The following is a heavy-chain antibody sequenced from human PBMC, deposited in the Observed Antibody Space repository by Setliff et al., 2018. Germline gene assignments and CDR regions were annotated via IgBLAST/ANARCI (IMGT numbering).Heavy chain of an antibody. V-gene: IGHV3-7*01. CDR1: GFTFSSFW. Sequence: GESLKISCAASGFTFSSFWMAWVRQSPGRGLEWLASINPHGSEKYYADSVLGRFTISRDNIKNTAFLQMNSLRADDTAMYYCVASPSNKNGHFEYWGQGTLVTVSS. J-gene: IGHJ4*02. CDR2: INPHGSEK. CDR3: VASPSNKNGHFEY.